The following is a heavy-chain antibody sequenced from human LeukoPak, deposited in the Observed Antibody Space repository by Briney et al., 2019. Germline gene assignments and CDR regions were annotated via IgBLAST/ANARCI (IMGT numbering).Heavy chain of an antibody. Sequence: GESLKISCKGSGYSFSSYWISWVRQMPWKGREGRGRIVPGDSFTKYRPSLEGRVTISADKSLRTVYLQWSSLKASDTAIYYCARDGGGVSSWVSHWGQGTLVTVSS. CDR1: GYSFSSYW. CDR3: ARDGGGVSSWVSH. CDR2: IVPGDSFT. V-gene: IGHV5-10-1*01. D-gene: IGHD2-8*02. J-gene: IGHJ4*02.